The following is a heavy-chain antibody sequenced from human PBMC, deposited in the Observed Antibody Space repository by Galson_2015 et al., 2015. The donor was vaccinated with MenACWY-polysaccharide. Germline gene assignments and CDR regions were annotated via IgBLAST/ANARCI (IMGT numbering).Heavy chain of an antibody. CDR2: ISSSGSTI. CDR1: GFTFTDYY. CDR3: AREASVCSLDI. V-gene: IGHV3-11*01. D-gene: IGHD3-10*02. Sequence: SLRLSCAVSGFTFTDYYMSWLRQAPGKGLEWVSYISSSGSTIYYADSVKGRFTISRDNAKNSLYLQMNSLRAEDTAVYYCAREASVCSLDIWGRGTMVTVSS. J-gene: IGHJ3*02.